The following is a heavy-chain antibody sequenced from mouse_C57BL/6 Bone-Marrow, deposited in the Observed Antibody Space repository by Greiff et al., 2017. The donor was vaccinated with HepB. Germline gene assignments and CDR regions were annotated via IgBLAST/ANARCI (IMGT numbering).Heavy chain of an antibody. CDR1: GYAFSSYW. CDR3: AALAGFAY. Sequence: VQLQESGPELVKPGASVKISCKASGYAFSSYWMNWVKQRPGKGLEWIGRIYPGDGDTNYNGKFKGKATLTADKSSSTAYMQLSSLTSEDSAVYYCAALAGFAYWGQGTPVTVSA. J-gene: IGHJ3*01. V-gene: IGHV1-82*01. D-gene: IGHD1-1*01. CDR2: IYPGDGDT.